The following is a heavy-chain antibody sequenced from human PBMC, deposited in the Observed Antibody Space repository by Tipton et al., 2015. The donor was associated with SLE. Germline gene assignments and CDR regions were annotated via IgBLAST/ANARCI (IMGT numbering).Heavy chain of an antibody. CDR3: ASSSSWFDYFDY. CDR2: IYYSGST. Sequence: TLSLTCTVSGGSISSYYWSWFRQPPGKGLEWIGYIYYSGSTNYNPSLKSRVTISVDTSKNQFSLKLSSVTAADTAVYYCASSSSWFDYFDYWGQGTLVTVSS. V-gene: IGHV4-59*07. CDR1: GGSISSYY. D-gene: IGHD6-13*01. J-gene: IGHJ4*02.